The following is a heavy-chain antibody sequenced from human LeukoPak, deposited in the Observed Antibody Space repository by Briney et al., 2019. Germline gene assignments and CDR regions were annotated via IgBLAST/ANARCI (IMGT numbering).Heavy chain of an antibody. Sequence: SETLSLTCTVSGGSISSYYWSWIRQPPGKGLEWIGYIYYSGSTNYNPSLKGRVTISVDTSKNQFSLKLSSVTAADTAVYYCARQRGAPPYYFDYWGQGTLVTVSS. D-gene: IGHD3-16*01. V-gene: IGHV4-59*08. CDR2: IYYSGST. J-gene: IGHJ4*02. CDR3: ARQRGAPPYYFDY. CDR1: GGSISSYY.